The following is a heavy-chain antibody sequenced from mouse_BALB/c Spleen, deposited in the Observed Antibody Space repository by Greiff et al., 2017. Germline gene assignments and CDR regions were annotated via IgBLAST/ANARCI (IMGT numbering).Heavy chain of an antibody. Sequence: QVHVKQSGAELVRPGTSVKVSCKASGYAFTNYLIEWVKQRPGQGLEWIGVINPGSGGTNYNEKFKGKATLTADKSSSTAYMQLSSLTSDDSAVYFCARSTGTMDYWGQGTSVTVSS. J-gene: IGHJ4*01. D-gene: IGHD4-1*02. CDR3: ARSTGTMDY. CDR2: INPGSGGT. V-gene: IGHV1-54*01. CDR1: GYAFTNYL.